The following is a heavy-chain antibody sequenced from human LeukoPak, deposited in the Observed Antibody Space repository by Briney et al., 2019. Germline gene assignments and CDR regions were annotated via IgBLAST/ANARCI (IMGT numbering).Heavy chain of an antibody. CDR1: GLTFSSYT. Sequence: GGSLRLSCVASGLTFSSYTVHWVRQAPGKGLEWVATILHDGSTKFYADSVKGRFTISRDNSKNTLYLQMNSLRAEDTAVYYCAKLITIRDYWGQGTLVTVSS. CDR3: AKLITIRDY. J-gene: IGHJ4*02. V-gene: IGHV3-30-3*02. CDR2: ILHDGSTK. D-gene: IGHD3-3*01.